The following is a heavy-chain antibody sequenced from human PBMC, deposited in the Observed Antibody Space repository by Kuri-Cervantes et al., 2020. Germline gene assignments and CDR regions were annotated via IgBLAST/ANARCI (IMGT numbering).Heavy chain of an antibody. CDR1: GYSISSGYY. V-gene: IGHV4-38-2*02. CDR2: IYHSGST. Sequence: SETLSLTCTVSGYSISSGYYWGWIRQPPGKGLEWIGSIYHSGSTYYNPSLSSQVTISIDTSKNQFSLKLRSVTAADTAVYYCASWWQLVNAFDVWGQGTMVTVSS. D-gene: IGHD4-23*01. CDR3: ASWWQLVNAFDV. J-gene: IGHJ3*01.